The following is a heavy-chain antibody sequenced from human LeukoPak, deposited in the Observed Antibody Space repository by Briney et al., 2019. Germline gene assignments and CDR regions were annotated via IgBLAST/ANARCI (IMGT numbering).Heavy chain of an antibody. CDR1: GLTFSNYG. CDR3: VKDVGAVAAPTGDN. J-gene: IGHJ4*02. Sequence: PGGSLRLSYSASGLTFSNYGMHWVRQAPGKGLEYVSAINNNGDSTYYADSVKGRFTISRDNSKNTVYLQMSSLRVEDTAVYYCVKDVGAVAAPTGDNWGQGTLVTVSS. D-gene: IGHD6-19*01. CDR2: INNNGDST. V-gene: IGHV3-64D*06.